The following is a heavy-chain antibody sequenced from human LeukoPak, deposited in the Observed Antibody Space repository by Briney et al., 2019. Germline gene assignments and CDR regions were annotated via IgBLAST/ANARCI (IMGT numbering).Heavy chain of an antibody. D-gene: IGHD3-10*01. Sequence: SETLSLTCTVSGYSISSGYYWGWIRQPPGKGLEWIGSIYHSGSTYYNPSLKSRVTISVDTSKTQFSLKLSSVTAADTAVYYCARDPYGSGSFDYWGQGTLVTVSS. CDR3: ARDPYGSGSFDY. CDR2: IYHSGST. J-gene: IGHJ4*02. CDR1: GYSISSGYY. V-gene: IGHV4-38-2*02.